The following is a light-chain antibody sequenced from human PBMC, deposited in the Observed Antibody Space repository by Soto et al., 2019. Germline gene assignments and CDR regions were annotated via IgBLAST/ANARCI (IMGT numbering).Light chain of an antibody. V-gene: IGLV2-23*02. J-gene: IGLJ3*02. CDR1: SXDLGSYDL. CDR3: CSYAGSATSWV. Sequence: QSALTQPASVSASPGQSLTISCXGTSXDLGSYDLVSWYQHHPGKAPKLIIYEVNKRPSGVSDRFSASKSGNTASLTISGLQAEDESDYYCCSYAGSATSWVFGGGTQLTVL. CDR2: EVN.